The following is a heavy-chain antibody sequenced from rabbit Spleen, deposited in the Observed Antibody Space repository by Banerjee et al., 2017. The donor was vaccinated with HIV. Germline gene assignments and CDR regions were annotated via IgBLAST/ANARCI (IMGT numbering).Heavy chain of an antibody. D-gene: IGHD1-1*01. CDR1: GFDFSNRYW. CDR2: IDPVFGIT. CDR3: AREDVGGSYTL. Sequence: QSLEESGGALVTPGGTLTLTCTASGFDFSNRYWMCWVRQAPGKGLEWIGYIDPVFGITYYANWVNGRFTISSDNAQNTVDLQMNSLTAADTATYFCAREDVGGSYTLWGPGTLVTVS. J-gene: IGHJ4*01. V-gene: IGHV1S43*01.